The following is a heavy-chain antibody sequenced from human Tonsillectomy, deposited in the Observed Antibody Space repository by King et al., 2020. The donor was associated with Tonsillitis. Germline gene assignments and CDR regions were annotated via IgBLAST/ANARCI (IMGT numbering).Heavy chain of an antibody. CDR3: AKEDYYYALDV. V-gene: IGHV4-61*03. CDR1: GGSVSSGRYY. Sequence: VQLQESGPGLVKPSETLSLTCTVSGGSVSSGRYYWSWIRQPPGKGLEWSGYISYSVSTNHSPSLQSRVTISEDMSKNHFSLNLNSVTAEDTAVYYCAKEDYYYALDVWGQGTTVTVSS. J-gene: IGHJ6*02. CDR2: ISYSVST.